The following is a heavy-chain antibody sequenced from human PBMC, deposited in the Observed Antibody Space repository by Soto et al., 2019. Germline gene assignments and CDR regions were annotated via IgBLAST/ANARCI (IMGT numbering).Heavy chain of an antibody. CDR2: ISAYNGNT. CDR1: GYTFTSYG. J-gene: IGHJ6*02. V-gene: IGHV1-18*01. Sequence: QVQLVQSEAEVKKPGASVKVSCKASGYTFTSYGISWVRQAPGQGLEWMGWISAYNGNTNYAQKLQGRVTMTTDTSTSTAYMELRSLRSDDTAVYYCAREGYCISTSCRHYDYYGMDVWGQGTTVTVSS. D-gene: IGHD2-2*01. CDR3: AREGYCISTSCRHYDYYGMDV.